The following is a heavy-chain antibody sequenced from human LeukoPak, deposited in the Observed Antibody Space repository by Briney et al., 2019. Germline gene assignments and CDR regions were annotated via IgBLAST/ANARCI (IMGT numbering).Heavy chain of an antibody. J-gene: IGHJ4*02. CDR1: GFTFSSYG. V-gene: IGHV3-30*02. CDR2: IRYDGSNK. Sequence: PGGSLRLSCAASGFTFSSYGMYWVRQAPAKGLEWVAFIRYDGSNKYYADSVKGRFTISRDNSKNTLYLQMNSLRAEYTAVCYCASHVSYCSGGSCYSSGYYFDYWGQGTLVTVSS. D-gene: IGHD2-15*01. CDR3: ASHVSYCSGGSCYSSGYYFDY.